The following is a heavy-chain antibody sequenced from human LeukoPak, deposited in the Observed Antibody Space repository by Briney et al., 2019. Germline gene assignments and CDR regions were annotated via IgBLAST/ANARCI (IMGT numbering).Heavy chain of an antibody. D-gene: IGHD6-13*01. J-gene: IGHJ4*02. Sequence: PGRSLRLSCAASGFAFGSYGMHRVRQAPGKGLEWVAVISYDGSNKDYADSVKGRFTISRDNTKNSLSLEMNSLRAEDTAVYYCATSSWSRYLDYWGQGTLVTVSS. CDR2: ISYDGSNK. V-gene: IGHV3-30*03. CDR1: GFAFGSYG. CDR3: ATSSWSRYLDY.